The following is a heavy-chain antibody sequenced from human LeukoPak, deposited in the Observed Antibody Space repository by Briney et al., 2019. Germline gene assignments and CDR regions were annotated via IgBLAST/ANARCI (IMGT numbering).Heavy chain of an antibody. V-gene: IGHV3-48*04. D-gene: IGHD2-8*01. CDR3: AIEQTRISLIDY. J-gene: IGHJ4*02. CDR2: ISSDGSAM. CDR1: GFIFSEYS. Sequence: GGSLRLSCAACGFIFSEYSMNWVRQAPGKGLEWLSYISSDGSAMYYADSVKGRFTISRDNAKNSLYLQMNSLRAKDTAVYYCAIEQTRISLIDYWGQGTLVTVSS.